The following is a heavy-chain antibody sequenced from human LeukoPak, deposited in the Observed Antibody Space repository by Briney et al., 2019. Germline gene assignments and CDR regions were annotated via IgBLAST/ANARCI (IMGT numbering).Heavy chain of an antibody. Sequence: SETLSLTCTVSGGSISSSSYYWGWIRQPPGKGLEWIGSIYYSGSTYYNPSLKSRVTISVDTPKNQFSLKLSSVTAADTAIYYCARTTATTTADAFDIWGQGTMVTVSS. J-gene: IGHJ3*02. CDR2: IYYSGST. D-gene: IGHD1-1*01. V-gene: IGHV4-39*01. CDR3: ARTTATTTADAFDI. CDR1: GGSISSSSYY.